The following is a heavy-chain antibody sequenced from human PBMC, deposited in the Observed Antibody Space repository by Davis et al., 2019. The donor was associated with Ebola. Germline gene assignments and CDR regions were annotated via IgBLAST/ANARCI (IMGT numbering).Heavy chain of an antibody. CDR2: FDPEDGET. V-gene: IGHV1-24*01. CDR1: GYTLTELS. J-gene: IGHJ6*02. Sequence: ASVKVSCKVSGYTLTELSMHWVRQAPGKGLEWMGGFDPEDGETIYAQKFQGRVTMTEDTSTDTAYMELSSLRSEDTAVYYCARTSSSWGLRYYGMDVWGQGTTVTVSS. D-gene: IGHD6-13*01. CDR3: ARTSSSWGLRYYGMDV.